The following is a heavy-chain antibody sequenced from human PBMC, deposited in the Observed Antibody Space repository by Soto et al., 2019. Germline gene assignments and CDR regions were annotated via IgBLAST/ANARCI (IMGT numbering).Heavy chain of an antibody. CDR1: SGSISSYY. J-gene: IGHJ4*02. CDR3: ARAPRGNYGYPSYFDY. D-gene: IGHD3-10*01. V-gene: IGHV4-59*01. Sequence: SETLSLTCTVSSGSISSYYWSWIRQPPGKGLEWIGYIYYSGSTNYNPSLKSRVTISVDTSKNQFSLKLSSVTAADTAVYYCARAPRGNYGYPSYFDYWGQGTLVTVSS. CDR2: IYYSGST.